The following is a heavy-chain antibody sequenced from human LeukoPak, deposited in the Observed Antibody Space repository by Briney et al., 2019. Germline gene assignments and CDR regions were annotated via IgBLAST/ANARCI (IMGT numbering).Heavy chain of an antibody. CDR1: GFTFSSYS. CDR3: ARDSWHRWFGELLDPDDYFDY. J-gene: IGHJ4*02. D-gene: IGHD3-10*01. CDR2: ISSSSSTI. Sequence: PGGSLRLSCAASGFTFSSYSMNWVRQAPGKGLEWVSYISSSSSTIYYAASVKGRFTISRDNAKNSLYLQMNSLRAEDTAVYYCARDSWHRWFGELLDPDDYFDYWGQGTLVTVSS. V-gene: IGHV3-48*04.